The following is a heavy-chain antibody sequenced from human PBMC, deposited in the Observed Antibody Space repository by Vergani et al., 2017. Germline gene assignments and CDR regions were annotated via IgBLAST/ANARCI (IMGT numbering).Heavy chain of an antibody. Sequence: QLQLQESGPGLVKPSETLSLTCTVSGGSISSSSYYWGWIRQPPGKGLEWIGSIYYSGSTYYNPSLKSRVTISVDTSKNQFSLKLSSGTAADTAVYYCASIPTSYDFWSGYYTPYYFDYWGQGTLVTVSS. CDR3: ASIPTSYDFWSGYYTPYYFDY. J-gene: IGHJ4*02. CDR2: IYYSGST. V-gene: IGHV4-39*01. D-gene: IGHD3-3*01. CDR1: GGSISSSSYY.